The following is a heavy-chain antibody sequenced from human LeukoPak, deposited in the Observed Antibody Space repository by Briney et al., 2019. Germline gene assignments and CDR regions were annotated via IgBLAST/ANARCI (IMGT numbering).Heavy chain of an antibody. CDR3: ARTPYCSSTSCYYYGMDV. V-gene: IGHV4-59*08. Sequence: PSETLSLTCTVSGDSISSYYRSWIRQPPGKGLEWIGYIYYSGSTNYNPSLKSRVTISVDTSKNQFSLKLSSVIAADTAVYYCARTPYCSSTSCYYYGMDVWGQGTTVTVSS. CDR1: GDSISSYY. D-gene: IGHD2-2*01. J-gene: IGHJ6*02. CDR2: IYYSGST.